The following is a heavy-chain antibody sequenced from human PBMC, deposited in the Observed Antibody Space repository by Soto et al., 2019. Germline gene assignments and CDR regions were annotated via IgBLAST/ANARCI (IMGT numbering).Heavy chain of an antibody. D-gene: IGHD3-10*01. V-gene: IGHV4-59*12. J-gene: IGHJ4*02. Sequence: SETLSLTCTASGGSISNYYWSWIRQPPGKGLEWIGYVYYSGSTNYNPSLKSRVTISVDTSKNQFSLKLSSVTAADTAVYYCARAYYYGSGSYYNPIDYWGQGTLVTVSS. CDR2: VYYSGST. CDR3: ARAYYYGSGSYYNPIDY. CDR1: GGSISNYY.